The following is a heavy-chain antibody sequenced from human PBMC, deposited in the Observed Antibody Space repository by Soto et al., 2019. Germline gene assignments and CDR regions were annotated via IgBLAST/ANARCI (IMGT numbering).Heavy chain of an antibody. V-gene: IGHV3-74*01. D-gene: IGHD4-17*01. CDR2: INSDGSST. CDR3: ARDDYPLCYYYGMDV. Sequence: RLSCAAAGFTISGYWRHWVRQAPGKGLVWVSRINSDGSSTSYADSVKGRFTISRDNAKNTLYLQMNSLRAEDTAVYYYARDDYPLCYYYGMDVWGQGTTVTVSS. J-gene: IGHJ6*02. CDR1: GFTISGYW.